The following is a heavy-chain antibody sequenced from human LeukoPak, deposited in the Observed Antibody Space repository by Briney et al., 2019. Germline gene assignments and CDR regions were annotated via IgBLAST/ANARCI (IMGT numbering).Heavy chain of an antibody. CDR2: IIPIFGTA. CDR1: GYTFSDYG. J-gene: IGHJ4*02. CDR3: ARELSTVRGVINI. V-gene: IGHV1-69*13. Sequence: GASVKVSCKASGYTFSDYGISWVRQAPGQGLEWMGGIIPIFGTANYAQKFQGRVTITADESTSTAYMELSSLRSEDTAVYYCARELSTVRGVINIWGQGTLVTVSS. D-gene: IGHD3-10*01.